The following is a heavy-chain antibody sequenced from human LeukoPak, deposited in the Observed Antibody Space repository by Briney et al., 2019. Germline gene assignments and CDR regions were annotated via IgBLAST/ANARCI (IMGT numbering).Heavy chain of an antibody. CDR3: ARVEGGWYGYSLVDY. J-gene: IGHJ4*02. CDR2: IKQDGSEK. D-gene: IGHD6-19*01. V-gene: IGHV3-7*01. Sequence: GGSLRLSCAASGFTFSSYWMSWVRQAPGKGLEWVANIKQDGSEKYYVDSVKGRFTISRDNAKNSLYLQMNSLRAEDAAVYYCARVEGGWYGYSLVDYWGQGTLVTVSS. CDR1: GFTFSSYW.